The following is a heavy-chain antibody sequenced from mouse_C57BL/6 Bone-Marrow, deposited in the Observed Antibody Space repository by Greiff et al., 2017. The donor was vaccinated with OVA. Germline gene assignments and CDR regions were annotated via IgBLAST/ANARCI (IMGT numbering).Heavy chain of an antibody. J-gene: IGHJ4*01. V-gene: IGHV5-6*02. D-gene: IGHD2-2*01. CDR1: GFTFSSYG. Sequence: EVKLQESGGDLVKPGGSLKLSCAASGFTFSSYGMSWVRQTPDKRLEWVATISSGGSYTYYPDSVKGRFTISRDNAKNTLYLQMSSLKSEDTAMYYCARRWLPYYYAMDYWGQGTSVTVSS. CDR3: ARRWLPYYYAMDY. CDR2: ISSGGSYT.